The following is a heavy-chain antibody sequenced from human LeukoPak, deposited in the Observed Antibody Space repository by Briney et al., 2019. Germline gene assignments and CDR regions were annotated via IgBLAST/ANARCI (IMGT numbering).Heavy chain of an antibody. J-gene: IGHJ4*02. V-gene: IGHV4-39*01. Sequence: PSETLSLTCTVSGGSISISSYYWGWIRQPPGKGLEWIGNIYYSGSTYYNPSLKSRVTISVDTSKNQFSLKLSSVTAADTAVYYCATERVATIPKSGYYFDYWGQGTLVTVSS. CDR1: GGSISISSYY. D-gene: IGHD5-12*01. CDR2: IYYSGST. CDR3: ATERVATIPKSGYYFDY.